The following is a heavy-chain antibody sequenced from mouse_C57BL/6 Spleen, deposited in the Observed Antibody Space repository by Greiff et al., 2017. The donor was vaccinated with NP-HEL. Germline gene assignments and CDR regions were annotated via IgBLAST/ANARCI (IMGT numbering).Heavy chain of an antibody. V-gene: IGHV1-81*01. CDR2: IYPRSGNT. D-gene: IGHD2-1*01. CDR1: GYTFTSYG. Sequence: VKLMESGAELARPGASVKLSCKASGYTFTSYGISWVKQRTGQGLEWIGEIYPRSGNTYYNEKFKGKATLTADKSSSTAYMELRSLTSEDSAVYFCARRPLYGNYGYFDVWGTGTTVTVSS. J-gene: IGHJ1*03. CDR3: ARRPLYGNYGYFDV.